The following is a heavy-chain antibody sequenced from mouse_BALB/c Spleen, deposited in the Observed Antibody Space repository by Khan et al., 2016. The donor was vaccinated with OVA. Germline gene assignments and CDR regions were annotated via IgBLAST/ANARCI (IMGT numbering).Heavy chain of an antibody. CDR2: IFPGSDTP. V-gene: IGHV1-77*01. CDR1: GYTFTDYI. D-gene: IGHD2-14*01. Sequence: QVQLQQPGPELVKPGASLKVSCKATGYTFTDYIIGWVRQSTRQGLEWIGDIFPGSDTPYYNEKFKDKATLTADKSSNTAYMQLSSLTSEDSAAXFCVRGGYSVFAYWGQGTLVTVSA. CDR3: VRGGYSVFAY. J-gene: IGHJ3*01.